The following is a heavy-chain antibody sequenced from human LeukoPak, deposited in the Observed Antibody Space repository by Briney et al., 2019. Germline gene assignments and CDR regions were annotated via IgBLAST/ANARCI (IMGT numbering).Heavy chain of an antibody. J-gene: IGHJ4*02. CDR3: AKDLQLYCTNGVCYTPYFDY. CDR2: ISGSGGST. CDR1: GFTFSGYA. Sequence: PGGSLRLSCAASGFTFSGYAMSWVRQAPGKGLEWVSAISGSGGSTYYADSVKGRFTISRDNSKNTLYLQMNSLRAEDTAVYYCAKDLQLYCTNGVCYTPYFDYWGQGTLVTVSS. D-gene: IGHD2-8*01. V-gene: IGHV3-23*01.